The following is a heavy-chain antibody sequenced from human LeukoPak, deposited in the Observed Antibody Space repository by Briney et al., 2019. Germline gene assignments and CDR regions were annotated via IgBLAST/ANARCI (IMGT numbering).Heavy chain of an antibody. V-gene: IGHV3-23*01. CDR1: GFTFSGYA. D-gene: IGHD6-13*01. J-gene: IGHJ4*02. Sequence: GGSLRLSCAASGFTFSGYAMTWVRQAPGKGLEWVATISGPGSTTYYADSVKGRFTISRDNSQNTLYLQMNSLRAEDTAIYYCAKGLLTKTHGISWDPFDSWGQGTLVSVSS. CDR3: AKGLLTKTHGISWDPFDS. CDR2: ISGPGSTT.